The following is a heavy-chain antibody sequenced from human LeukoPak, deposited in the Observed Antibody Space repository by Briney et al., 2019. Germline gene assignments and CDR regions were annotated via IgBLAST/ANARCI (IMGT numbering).Heavy chain of an antibody. J-gene: IGHJ4*02. Sequence: SVKVSCKASGDTFRRYSISWVRQAPGQGLEWLGGIIPVFRTANYAQKFQGRVTITADKPTTTAYMELRSLRSEDTAIYYCARGEAAAVTSFDSWGQGTQVTVSS. V-gene: IGHV1-69*06. CDR3: ARGEAAAVTSFDS. CDR2: IIPVFRTA. CDR1: GDTFRRYS. D-gene: IGHD6-13*01.